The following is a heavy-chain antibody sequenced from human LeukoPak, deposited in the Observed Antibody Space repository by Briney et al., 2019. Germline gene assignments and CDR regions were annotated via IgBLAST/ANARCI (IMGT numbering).Heavy chain of an antibody. CDR1: GFTFSDYS. D-gene: IGHD5-24*01. CDR3: VKDRPCDGCMPMDA. CDR2: LGRVGYT. J-gene: IGHJ6*02. V-gene: IGHV3-23*01. Sequence: AGSLRLSCAASGFTFSDYSMSWLPQGPGKGLEGGSGLGRVGYTYYEESVKGRFTISSDNSKNTVYLQMNSLRAEDTAIYYCVKDRPCDGCMPMDAWGQGTTVTVSS.